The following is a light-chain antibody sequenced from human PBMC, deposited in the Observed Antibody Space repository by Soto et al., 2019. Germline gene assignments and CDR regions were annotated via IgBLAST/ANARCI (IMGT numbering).Light chain of an antibody. J-gene: IGLJ1*01. CDR2: EVS. Sequence: QSALTHPASVSGSPGQSITISCTGTSSDVGGYKFVSWYQQYPGKVPKLMIYEVSNRPSGISNRFSGSKSGNTASLTISGLQAEDEADYYCHSYTSSSTYVFGTGTKLTVL. CDR3: HSYTSSSTYV. V-gene: IGLV2-14*01. CDR1: SSDVGGYKF.